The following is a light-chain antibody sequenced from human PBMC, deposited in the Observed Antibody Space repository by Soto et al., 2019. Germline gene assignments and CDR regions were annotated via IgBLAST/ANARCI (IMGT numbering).Light chain of an antibody. CDR2: AAS. V-gene: IGKV1-39*01. Sequence: DIQMTQSPSSLSASVGDRVTITCRASQSIIRYLNWYQQKPGKAPNLLIYAASSMQSGVPSRFSGSGSGTDFTLTLNSLQPQDFATYYCQQSYSTPPTFGQATTLAIK. J-gene: IGKJ1*01. CDR3: QQSYSTPPT. CDR1: QSIIRY.